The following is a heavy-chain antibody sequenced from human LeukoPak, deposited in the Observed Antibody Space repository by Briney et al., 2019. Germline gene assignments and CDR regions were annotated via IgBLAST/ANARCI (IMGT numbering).Heavy chain of an antibody. CDR3: ARDPAGIAAAGVDY. D-gene: IGHD6-13*01. CDR2: INPNSGGT. V-gene: IGHV1-2*02. Sequence: ASVKVSCKASGYTFTGYYMRWVRQAPGQGLEWMGWINPNSGGTNYAQKFQGRVTMTRDTSISTAYMELSRLRSDDTAVYYCARDPAGIAAAGVDYWGQGTLVTVSS. J-gene: IGHJ4*02. CDR1: GYTFTGYY.